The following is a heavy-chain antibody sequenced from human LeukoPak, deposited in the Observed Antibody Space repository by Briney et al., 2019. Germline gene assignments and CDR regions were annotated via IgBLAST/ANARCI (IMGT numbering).Heavy chain of an antibody. Sequence: GESLKISCQGSGYSFTSYWIGWVRQMPGKGLEWMGIMYPGDSDTKYSPSFQGQVTISADKSISTAYLQWNSLKASDTAMYYCARGGVGTSTGEYFDYWGQGTLVTFS. J-gene: IGHJ4*02. V-gene: IGHV5-51*01. D-gene: IGHD1-26*01. CDR1: GYSFTSYW. CDR3: ARGGVGTSTGEYFDY. CDR2: MYPGDSDT.